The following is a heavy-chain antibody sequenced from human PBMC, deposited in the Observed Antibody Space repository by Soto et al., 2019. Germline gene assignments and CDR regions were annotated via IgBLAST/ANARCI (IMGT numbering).Heavy chain of an antibody. CDR1: RFTFGTYT. Sequence: GGSLRPSCAASRFTFGTYTMNWVRQAPGKGLEWVSAISGSGGSTYYADSVKGRFTISRDNSKNTLYLQMNSLRAEDTTVYYCAKSPDFWSGYHALYFDYWGQGTLVTVSS. CDR2: ISGSGGST. CDR3: AKSPDFWSGYHALYFDY. D-gene: IGHD3-3*01. J-gene: IGHJ4*02. V-gene: IGHV3-23*01.